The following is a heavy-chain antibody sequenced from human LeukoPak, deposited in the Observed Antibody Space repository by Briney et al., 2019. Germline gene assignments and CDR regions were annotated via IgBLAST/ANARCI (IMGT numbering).Heavy chain of an antibody. V-gene: IGHV4-4*07. CDR1: GYSISSGYY. CDR3: ARDSRTYSSSSLDP. CDR2: IYTSGST. D-gene: IGHD6-6*01. Sequence: PSETLSLTCAVSGYSISSGYYWGWIRQPAGKGLEWIGRIYTSGSTNYNPSLKSRVTMSVDTSKNQFSLKLSSVTAADTAVYYCARDSRTYSSSSLDPWGQGTLVTVSS. J-gene: IGHJ5*02.